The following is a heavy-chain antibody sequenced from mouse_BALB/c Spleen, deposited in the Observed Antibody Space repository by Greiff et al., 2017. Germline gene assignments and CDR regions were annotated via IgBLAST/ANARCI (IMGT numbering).Heavy chain of an antibody. CDR1: GFAFSSYD. CDR3: ARTGYGYYYFDY. V-gene: IGHV5-12-1*01. J-gene: IGHJ2*01. CDR2: ISSGGGST. Sequence: EVQGVESGGGLVKPGGSLKLSCAASGFAFSSYDMSWVRQTPEKRLEWVAYISSGGGSTYYPDTVKGRFTISRDNAKNTLYLQMSSLKSEDTAMYYCARTGYGYYYFDYWGQGTTLTVSS. D-gene: IGHD1-2*01.